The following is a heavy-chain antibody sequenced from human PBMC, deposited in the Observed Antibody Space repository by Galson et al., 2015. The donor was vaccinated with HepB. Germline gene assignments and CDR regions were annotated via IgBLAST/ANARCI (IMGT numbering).Heavy chain of an antibody. D-gene: IGHD4-17*01. V-gene: IGHV4-59*01. CDR2: IYYSGST. J-gene: IGHJ3*02. CDR1: GGAINSYY. Sequence: ETLSLTCTVSGGAINSYYWSWIRQPPGKGQEWIGYIYYSGSTYYKPSLESRVTISVDTSKDQFSLRLSSVTAADTAVYYCARTNYGDDVFEIWGQGTMVTVSS. CDR3: ARTNYGDDVFEI.